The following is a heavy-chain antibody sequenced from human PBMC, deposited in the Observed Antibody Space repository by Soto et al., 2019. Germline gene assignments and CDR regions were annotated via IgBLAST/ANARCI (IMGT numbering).Heavy chain of an antibody. CDR2: IDPSDSYT. Sequence: LGESLKISCKGSGYTFTSYWINWVRQMPGKGLEWMGRIDPSDSYTNYSPSFQGHVTISGDKSISTAYLQWSSLKASDTAMYYCARQKLDCGSSSCYALDSWGQGTLVTVSS. CDR3: ARQKLDCGSSSCYALDS. D-gene: IGHD2-2*01. V-gene: IGHV5-10-1*01. J-gene: IGHJ4*02. CDR1: GYTFTSYW.